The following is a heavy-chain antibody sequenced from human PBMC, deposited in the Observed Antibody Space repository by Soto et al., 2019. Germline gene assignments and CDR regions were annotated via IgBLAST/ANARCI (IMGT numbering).Heavy chain of an antibody. CDR2: IYWDDDK. Sequence: QITLKESGPTLVKPTQTLTLTCTFSGFSLSTSGVGVAWIRQPPGKALEWLALIYWDDDKRYSPSLKSRITITKDTTKNQVILTMTNMDPVDTGTYYCAHRSTGPLGYWGQGTLVTVSS. CDR1: GFSLSTSGVG. J-gene: IGHJ4*02. D-gene: IGHD3-16*01. CDR3: AHRSTGPLGY. V-gene: IGHV2-5*02.